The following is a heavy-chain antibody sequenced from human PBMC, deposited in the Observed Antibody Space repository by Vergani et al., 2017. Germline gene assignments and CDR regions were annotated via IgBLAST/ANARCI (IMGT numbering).Heavy chain of an antibody. V-gene: IGHV3-23*01. Sequence: EVQLLESGGGLVQPGRSLRLSCAASGFTFDDYAMHWVRQAPGKGLEWVSGISGSGGSTYYADSVKGRFTISRDNSKNTLYLQMNSLRAEDTAVYYCARAAGGSSWYGRYFDFWGQGTLVTVSS. D-gene: IGHD6-13*01. CDR2: ISGSGGST. J-gene: IGHJ4*02. CDR3: ARAAGGSSWYGRYFDF. CDR1: GFTFDDYA.